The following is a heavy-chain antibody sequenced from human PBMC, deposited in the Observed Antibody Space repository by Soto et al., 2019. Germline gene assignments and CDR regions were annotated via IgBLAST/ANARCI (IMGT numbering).Heavy chain of an antibody. CDR3: ARTPFYYFGLGTRLYYFDF. V-gene: IGHV4-59*01. Sequence: SETMSLTCTVASGSISSYYWSWLRQPPGKGLEWIGYAYYSGTTNYNSSLKSRVTISIDTSKNQFSLTLNSVTAADTAVYYCARTPFYYFGLGTRLYYFDFWDQGALVTVSS. CDR2: AYYSGTT. D-gene: IGHD3-10*01. CDR1: SGSISSYY. J-gene: IGHJ4*02.